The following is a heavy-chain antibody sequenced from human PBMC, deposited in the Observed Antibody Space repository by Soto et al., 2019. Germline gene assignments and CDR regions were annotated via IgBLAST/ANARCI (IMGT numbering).Heavy chain of an antibody. D-gene: IGHD3-22*01. Sequence: ASVKVSCKASGYTFTSYGISWVRQAPGQGLEWMGWISAYNGNTNYAQKLQGRVTMTTDTSTSTAYMELRSLRSDDTAVYYCARDTDYYDSSGYCLDYWGQGTLVTVSS. CDR2: ISAYNGNT. V-gene: IGHV1-18*01. CDR3: ARDTDYYDSSGYCLDY. J-gene: IGHJ4*02. CDR1: GYTFTSYG.